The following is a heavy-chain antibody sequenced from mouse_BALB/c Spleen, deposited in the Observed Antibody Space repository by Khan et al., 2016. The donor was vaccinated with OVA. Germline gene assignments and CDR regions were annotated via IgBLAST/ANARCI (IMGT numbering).Heavy chain of an antibody. CDR2: IWNDGNK. J-gene: IGHJ4*01. Sequence: QVQLKESGPGLVAPSQSLSITCIISGFSLTNYGVHWVRQPPGKGLEWLVVIWNDGNKAYNSALKSRLTISKDNSKSQVFLKMNSLQTDDTAMYFCARQPYYHYNIMDYWGQGTSVTVSS. CDR1: GFSLTNYG. CDR3: ARQPYYHYNIMDY. V-gene: IGHV2-6-1*01. D-gene: IGHD2-10*01.